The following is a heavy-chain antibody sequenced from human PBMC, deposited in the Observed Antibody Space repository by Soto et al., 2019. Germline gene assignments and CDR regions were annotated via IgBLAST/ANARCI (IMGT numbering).Heavy chain of an antibody. D-gene: IGHD2-2*01. J-gene: IGHJ4*02. V-gene: IGHV3-48*02. CDR2: ITGSRSTI. Sequence: EVQLVQSGGGLVQPGGSLRLSCAASGFTFSNYSMNWFRQSPAMGLEWVSYITGSRSTIYYAASVRGRFTISRDNARSSLYLQMNSLRDEDTAVYYCAGAGHVPGALVDYWGQGNLVIVSS. CDR1: GFTFSNYS. CDR3: AGAGHVPGALVDY.